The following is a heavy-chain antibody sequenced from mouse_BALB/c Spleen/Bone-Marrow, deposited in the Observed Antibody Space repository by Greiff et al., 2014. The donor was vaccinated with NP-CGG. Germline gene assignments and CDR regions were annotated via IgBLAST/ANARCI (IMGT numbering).Heavy chain of an antibody. V-gene: IGHV1S41*01. CDR1: GYTFTSYW. CDR3: ARGSYYYGSSSPWFAY. J-gene: IGHJ3*01. CDR2: IPPGSGTT. D-gene: IGHD1-1*01. Sequence: DLVKPGASVKLSCKASGYTFTSYWINWIKQRPGQGLEWIGRIPPGSGTTYYNEMFKGKATLTVDTSSTPAYIQLSSLSSEDSAVYFCARGSYYYGSSSPWFAYGGQGTLVTVSA.